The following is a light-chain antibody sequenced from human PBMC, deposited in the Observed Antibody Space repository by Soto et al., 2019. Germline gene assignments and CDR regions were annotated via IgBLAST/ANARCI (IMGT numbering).Light chain of an antibody. Sequence: DVVMTQSPLSLPVTLGQPASISCRSSQSLVYSDGNTYLNWFQQRPGQSPRRLIYKVSNRDSGVPDRFSGSGSGADFTLKISRVEAEDVGVYYYMQGKHWPPHFGQGTRLESK. CDR1: QSLVYSDGNTY. V-gene: IGKV2-30*01. CDR3: MQGKHWPPH. J-gene: IGKJ5*01. CDR2: KVS.